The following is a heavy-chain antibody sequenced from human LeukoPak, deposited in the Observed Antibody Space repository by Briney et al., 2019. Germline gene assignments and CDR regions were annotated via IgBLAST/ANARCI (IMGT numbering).Heavy chain of an antibody. CDR3: ARDPYGQQQLGN. V-gene: IGHV1-2*02. D-gene: IGHD6-13*01. CDR1: VYTFTGYY. Sequence: ASVKVSCKASVYTFTGYYMHWVRQAPGQALEWVGWINPYSGGTNYAQKFQARVNMTRDTSISTAYMELSRLRSDDTAVYYCARDPYGQQQLGNWGQGTLVTVSS. J-gene: IGHJ4*02. CDR2: INPYSGGT.